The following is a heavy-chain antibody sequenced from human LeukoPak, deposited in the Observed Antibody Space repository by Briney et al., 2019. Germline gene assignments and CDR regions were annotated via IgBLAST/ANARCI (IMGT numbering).Heavy chain of an antibody. Sequence: GGSLRLSCAASGFTFSSYIMNWVRQAPGKGLEWVSSISSSSSYIYYADSVKGRFTISRDNAKNSLYLQMNSLRAEDTAVYYCARDGQTIPFYYDSSGYPDYWGQGTLVTVSS. CDR3: ARDGQTIPFYYDSSGYPDY. CDR1: GFTFSSYI. V-gene: IGHV3-21*01. D-gene: IGHD3-22*01. CDR2: ISSSSSYI. J-gene: IGHJ4*02.